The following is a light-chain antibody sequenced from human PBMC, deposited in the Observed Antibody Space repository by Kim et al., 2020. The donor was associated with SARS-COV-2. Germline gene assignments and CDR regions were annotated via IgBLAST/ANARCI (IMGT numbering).Light chain of an antibody. CDR1: QTIGTW. CDR2: DAS. J-gene: IGKJ2*01. V-gene: IGKV1-5*01. CDR3: QQYDSYSYT. Sequence: SASVGDRVTIACRASQTIGTWLAWYQQKPGKVPKLLIYDASTLESGVPSRFSGSGSGTEFTLTISSLQPDDFATYYCQQYDSYSYTFGLGTKLEI.